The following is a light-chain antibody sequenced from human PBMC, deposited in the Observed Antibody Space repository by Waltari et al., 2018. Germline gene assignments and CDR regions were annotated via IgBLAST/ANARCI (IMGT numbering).Light chain of an antibody. Sequence: QSALTQPASVSGSPGQSITISCTGTSSDVGGYRYVSWYQQHPGKAPKLMIYDVSNRPSGLSNRFSGSKSGNTASLTISGLQAEDEADYYCSSYTTRSTVVFGGGTKVTVL. CDR2: DVS. V-gene: IGLV2-14*03. CDR1: SSDVGGYRY. CDR3: SSYTTRSTVV. J-gene: IGLJ2*01.